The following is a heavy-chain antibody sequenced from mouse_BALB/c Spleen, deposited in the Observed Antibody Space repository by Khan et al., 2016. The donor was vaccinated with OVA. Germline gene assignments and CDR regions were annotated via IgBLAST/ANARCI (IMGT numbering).Heavy chain of an antibody. Sequence: VELVESGPGLVAPSQTLSITCTVSGFSLSSYGVHWVRQPPGKGLEWLGVIWAGGSTNHNSALMSRLSISKDNSKSQVFLKMNSLQAEDTAMYYCARAFYYGAWFAYWGQGTLVTVSA. CDR1: GFSLSSYG. V-gene: IGHV2-9*02. CDR3: ARAFYYGAWFAY. J-gene: IGHJ3*01. CDR2: IWAGGST. D-gene: IGHD1-1*01.